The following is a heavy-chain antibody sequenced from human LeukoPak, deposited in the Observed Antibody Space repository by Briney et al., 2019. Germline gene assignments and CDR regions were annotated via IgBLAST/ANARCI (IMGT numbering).Heavy chain of an antibody. CDR3: ARFYYYGSGSYYQNNWFDP. CDR2: ISYDGSNK. Sequence: GGSLRLSCAASGFTFSSYGMHWVRQAPGKGLEWVAVISYDGSNKYYADSVKGRFTISRDNSKNTLYLQMNSLRSEDTAVYYCARFYYYGSGSYYQNNWFDPWGQGTLVTVSS. J-gene: IGHJ5*02. D-gene: IGHD3-10*01. V-gene: IGHV3-30*03. CDR1: GFTFSSYG.